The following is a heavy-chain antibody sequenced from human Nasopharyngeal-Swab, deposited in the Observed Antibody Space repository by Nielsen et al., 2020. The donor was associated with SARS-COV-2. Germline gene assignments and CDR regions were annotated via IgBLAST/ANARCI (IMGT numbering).Heavy chain of an antibody. D-gene: IGHD6-13*01. CDR2: ISSSSSTI. CDR1: GSTFSSYS. Sequence: GESLKISCAASGSTFSSYSMNWVRQAPGKGLEWVSYISSSSSTIYYADSVKGRFTISRDNAKNSLYLQMNSLRAEDTAVYYCARAISAADFDYWGQGTLVTVSS. J-gene: IGHJ4*02. CDR3: ARAISAADFDY. V-gene: IGHV3-48*04.